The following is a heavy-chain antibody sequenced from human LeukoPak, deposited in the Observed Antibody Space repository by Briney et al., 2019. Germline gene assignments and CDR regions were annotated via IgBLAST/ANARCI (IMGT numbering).Heavy chain of an antibody. Sequence: ASVKVSCKASGYTFTGYYMHWVRQATGQGLEWMGWMNPNSGNTGYAQKFQGRVTMTRNTSISTAYMELSSLRSEDTAVYYCARGLTSGDRQYFYYYYYYMDVWGKGTTVTISS. CDR2: MNPNSGNT. J-gene: IGHJ6*03. D-gene: IGHD2/OR15-2a*01. CDR3: ARGLTSGDRQYFYYYYYYMDV. V-gene: IGHV1-8*02. CDR1: GYTFTGYY.